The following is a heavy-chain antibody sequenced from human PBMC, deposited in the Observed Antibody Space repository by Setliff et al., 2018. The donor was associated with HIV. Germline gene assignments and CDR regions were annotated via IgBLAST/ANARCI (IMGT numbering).Heavy chain of an antibody. Sequence: PSETLSLTCAFYGASFTDYYWNWITQPPGKGLEWIGEIHHTGHINYNPSFKSRVTMSLDMSTNQFSLKMASMTAADSAVYYCARFDVTPMTTRDYWGQGTQVTVSS. CDR1: GASFTDYY. V-gene: IGHV4-34*01. J-gene: IGHJ4*02. D-gene: IGHD4-17*01. CDR2: IHHTGHI. CDR3: ARFDVTPMTTRDY.